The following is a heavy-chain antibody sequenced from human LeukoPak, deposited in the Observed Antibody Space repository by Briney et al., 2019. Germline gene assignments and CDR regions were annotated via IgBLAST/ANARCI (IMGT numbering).Heavy chain of an antibody. CDR1: GGSFSGYY. CDR3: ARDGYCSSTSCYGDYYYYGMDV. D-gene: IGHD2-2*03. V-gene: IGHV4-34*01. CDR2: INHSGST. J-gene: IGHJ6*02. Sequence: SETLSLTCAVYGGSFSGYYWSWIRQPPGKGLEWIGEINHSGSTNYNPSLKSRVTISVDTSKIQFSLKLSSVTAADTAVYYCARDGYCSSTSCYGDYYYYGMDVWGQGTTVTVSS.